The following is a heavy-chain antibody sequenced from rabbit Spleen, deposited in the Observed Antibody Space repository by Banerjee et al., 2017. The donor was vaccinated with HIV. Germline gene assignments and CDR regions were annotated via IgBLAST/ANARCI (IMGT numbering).Heavy chain of an antibody. CDR3: ARDTSSSFSSYGMDL. J-gene: IGHJ6*01. D-gene: IGHD1-1*01. Sequence: QSLEESGGDLVKPGASLTLTCTASGFSFSSSDYMSCVRQAPGKGLEWISCIAGSSSGFTYSATWAKGRFTCSKTSSTTVTLQMTSLTAADTATYFCARDTSSSFSSYGMDLWGPGTLVTVS. CDR1: GFSFSSSDY. V-gene: IGHV1S40*01. CDR2: IAGSSSGFT.